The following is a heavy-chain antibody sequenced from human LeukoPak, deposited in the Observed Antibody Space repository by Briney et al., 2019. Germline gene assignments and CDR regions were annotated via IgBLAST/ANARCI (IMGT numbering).Heavy chain of an antibody. CDR1: GGSISIYY. J-gene: IGHJ4*02. Sequence: PSETLSFTCTVSGGSISIYYWSWIRQPAGKGLEWIGRIYTSGSTNYNPSLKSRVTISVDKSKNQFSLKLSSVTAADTAVYYCARVSGGSLYYFDYWGQGTLVTVSS. V-gene: IGHV4-4*07. D-gene: IGHD2-15*01. CDR2: IYTSGST. CDR3: ARVSGGSLYYFDY.